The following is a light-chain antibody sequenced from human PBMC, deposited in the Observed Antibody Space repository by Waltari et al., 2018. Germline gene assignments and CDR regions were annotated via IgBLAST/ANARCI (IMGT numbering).Light chain of an antibody. CDR3: SSYTSSSTHWV. J-gene: IGLJ3*02. CDR1: SSDVGGYNY. Sequence: QSALTQPASVSGSPGQSITISCTGTSSDVGGYNYVSWYQQHPGKAPKLMIYDVSKRPSGVSNRFSGSKSGNTASLTISGLQAEDEADYYGSSYTSSSTHWVFGGGTKLTVL. CDR2: DVS. V-gene: IGLV2-14*01.